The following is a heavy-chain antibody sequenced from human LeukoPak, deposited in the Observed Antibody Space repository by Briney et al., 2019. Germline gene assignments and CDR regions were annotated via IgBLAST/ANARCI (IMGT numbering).Heavy chain of an antibody. V-gene: IGHV5-51*01. D-gene: IGHD6-13*01. CDR2: IYPGDSDT. Sequence: GESLKISCKGSGYSFTCYWIGWVRQMPGKGLEWVGIIYPGDSDTRYSPSFQGQVTISADKSISTAYLQWSSLKASDTAMYYCARGSLPGIAAAGSVWFDSWGQGTLVTVSS. CDR3: ARGSLPGIAAAGSVWFDS. J-gene: IGHJ5*01. CDR1: GYSFTCYW.